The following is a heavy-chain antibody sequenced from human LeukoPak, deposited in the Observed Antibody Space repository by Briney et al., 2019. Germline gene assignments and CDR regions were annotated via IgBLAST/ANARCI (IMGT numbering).Heavy chain of an antibody. D-gene: IGHD3-22*01. CDR3: AKGQDTYNYDSSGYYFGEY. J-gene: IGHJ4*02. CDR1: GFTFSSYA. CDR2: MSGSGAGT. V-gene: IGHV3-23*01. Sequence: PGGSLRLSCAASGFTFSSYAMSWVRQAPGKGLEWVSAMSGSGAGTYYADSVKGRFTISRDNSKNTLYLQMNSLRAEDTAVYYCAKGQDTYNYDSSGYYFGEYWGQGTLVTVSS.